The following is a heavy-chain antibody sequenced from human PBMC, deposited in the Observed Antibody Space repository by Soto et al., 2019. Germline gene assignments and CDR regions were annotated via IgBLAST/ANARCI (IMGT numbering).Heavy chain of an antibody. CDR1: GFTFSTYV. V-gene: IGHV3-23*01. J-gene: IGHJ4*02. CDR2: ISGSGGST. D-gene: IGHD4-17*01. Sequence: EVQLLESGGGLVQPGGSLRLSCAASGFTFSTYVMSWVRQAPGKGLEWVSSISGSGGSTNYADSVKGRFTITRDNSKNPLDLQMHSPRAEDTAVFYCAKTHLSTVTTFGYYFDFWGQGTLVTVSS. CDR3: AKTHLSTVTTFGYYFDF.